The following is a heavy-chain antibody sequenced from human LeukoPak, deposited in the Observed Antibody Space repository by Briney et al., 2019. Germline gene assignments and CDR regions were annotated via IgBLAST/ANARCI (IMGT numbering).Heavy chain of an antibody. D-gene: IGHD3-22*01. V-gene: IGHV3-9*01. CDR1: GFTFDDYA. Sequence: GRSLRLSCAASGFTFDDYAMHWVRQAPGEGLEWVSGISWNSGGIGYADSVKGRFTISRDNAKNSLYLQMNSLRAEDTALYYCAKDANPNSSGYGMDVWGQGTTVTVSS. CDR3: AKDANPNSSGYGMDV. J-gene: IGHJ6*02. CDR2: ISWNSGGI.